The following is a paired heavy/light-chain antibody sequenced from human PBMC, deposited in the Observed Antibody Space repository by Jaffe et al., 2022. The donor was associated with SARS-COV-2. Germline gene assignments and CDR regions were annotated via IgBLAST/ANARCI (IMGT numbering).Heavy chain of an antibody. CDR2: ISWNTDIM. CDR3: AIAGTGGRGWFGESNFDY. J-gene: IGHJ4*02. CDR1: GFTFDDYA. Sequence: EVQVVQSGGGLVQPGRSLRLSCAASGFTFDDYAMHWVRQAPGKGLEWVSGISWNTDIMAYADSVKGRFTISRDNAKNSLYLQMNSLRAEDTAFYYCAIAGTGGRGWFGESNFDYWGQGALVTVSS. D-gene: IGHD3-10*01. V-gene: IGHV3-9*01.
Light chain of an antibody. J-gene: IGLJ3*02. Sequence: QSALTQPASVSGSPGQSITISCTGTSRDVGSYNLVSWYQQHPGKAPKLIIYGGSKRPSGVSNRFSGSKSDNTASLTVSGLQAEDEADYYCCSYAVGGTWVFGGGTKLTVL. V-gene: IGLV2-23*01. CDR1: SRDVGSYNL. CDR3: CSYAVGGTWV. CDR2: GGS.